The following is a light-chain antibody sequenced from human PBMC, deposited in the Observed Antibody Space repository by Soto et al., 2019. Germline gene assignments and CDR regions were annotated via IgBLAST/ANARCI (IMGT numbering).Light chain of an antibody. J-gene: IGKJ4*01. CDR2: AAS. CDR3: QQYGYSPT. V-gene: IGKV3-15*01. CDR1: ESVTSS. Sequence: EIVMTQSPATLSVSPGDRATLSCRASESVTSSLAWYQQKPGQPPRLLIYAASTRATDVPARFSGGGSETEFTLTISSLQSEDFAVYYCQQYGYSPTFGGGPKVDIK.